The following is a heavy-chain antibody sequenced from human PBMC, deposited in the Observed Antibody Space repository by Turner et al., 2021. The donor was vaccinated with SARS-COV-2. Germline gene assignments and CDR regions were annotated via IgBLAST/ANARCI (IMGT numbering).Heavy chain of an antibody. CDR1: GFTVSSNY. V-gene: IGHV3-53*05. CDR3: ANLWFGELSTDY. D-gene: IGHD3-10*01. CDR2: ISSGGNT. Sequence: EVQLVETGGGLIQPGGSLRLSCAASGFTVSSNYMSWVRQAPGKGLEWVSVISSGGNTYYADSVKGRFTISRDNSKNTLYLQMNSLRAEDTAVYYCANLWFGELSTDYWGQGTLVTVSS. J-gene: IGHJ4*02.